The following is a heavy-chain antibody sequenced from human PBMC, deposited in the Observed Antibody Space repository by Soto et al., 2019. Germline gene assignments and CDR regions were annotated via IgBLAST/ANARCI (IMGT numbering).Heavy chain of an antibody. J-gene: IGHJ4*02. CDR3: ARDRAAGSYFDY. D-gene: IGHD6-13*01. CDR1: GFTFSSYA. CDR2: IWYDGSNK. V-gene: IGHV3-33*01. Sequence: QVQLVESGGGVVQPGRSLRLSCAASGFTFSSYAMHWFRQAPGKGLEWVAVIWYDGSNKYYADSVKGRFTISRDNSKNTLYLQMNSLRAEDTAVYYCARDRAAGSYFDYWGQGTLVTVSS.